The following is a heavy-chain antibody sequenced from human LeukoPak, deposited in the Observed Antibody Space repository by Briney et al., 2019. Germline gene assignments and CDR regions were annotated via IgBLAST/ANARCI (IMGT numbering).Heavy chain of an antibody. CDR1: GGSVSSHY. J-gene: IGHJ4*02. D-gene: IGHD2-21*02. Sequence: SETLSLTCTVSGGSVSSHYWSWIRQSPGKGLEWIGFIYHTGTTYYNPSVESRFTKSIDTSKNQFSLKLSSVTAADTAVYYCARVGWSYCGGDCYIFDYWGQGTLVTVSS. CDR3: ARVGWSYCGGDCYIFDY. CDR2: IYHTGTT. V-gene: IGHV4-59*02.